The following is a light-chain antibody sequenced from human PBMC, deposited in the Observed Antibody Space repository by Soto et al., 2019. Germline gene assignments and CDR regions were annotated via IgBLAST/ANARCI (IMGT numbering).Light chain of an antibody. CDR1: QSINSW. Sequence: DIQMTQSPSTLSASVGDRVTITCRASQSINSWLAWYQQKPGRAPKLLIYKASSLESGVPSRFSGSGSGTEFTLTISSMQHDEVSTYYCQQYNGYSQTFGQGTKVEIK. V-gene: IGKV1-5*03. CDR3: QQYNGYSQT. CDR2: KAS. J-gene: IGKJ1*01.